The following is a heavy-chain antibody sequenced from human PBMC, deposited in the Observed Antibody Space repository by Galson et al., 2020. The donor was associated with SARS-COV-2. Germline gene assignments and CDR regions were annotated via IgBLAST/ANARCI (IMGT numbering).Heavy chain of an antibody. Sequence: GESLKISCAASGFTFTSYGMHWVRQAPGKGLEWVALISYDGSNKYYADSVKGRFIISRDDSKNTLFLQIHSLRAEDTAVYYCAKPVGGNYYYGMDVWGKGTTVTVSS. CDR1: GFTFTSYG. D-gene: IGHD1-26*01. CDR3: AKPVGGNYYYGMDV. V-gene: IGHV3-30*18. J-gene: IGHJ6*04. CDR2: ISYDGSNK.